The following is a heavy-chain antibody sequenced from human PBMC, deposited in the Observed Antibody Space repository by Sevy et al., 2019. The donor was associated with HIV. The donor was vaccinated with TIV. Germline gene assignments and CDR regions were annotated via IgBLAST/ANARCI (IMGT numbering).Heavy chain of an antibody. V-gene: IGHV3-21*01. CDR3: ARGPSYYYDSSGYYRKYFDY. Sequence: GGSLRLSCAASEFTFSSYSMNWVRQAPGKGLEWVSSISSSSSYIYYADSVKGRFTISRDNAKNSLYLQMNSLRAEDTAVYYCARGPSYYYDSSGYYRKYFDYWGQGTLVTVSS. J-gene: IGHJ4*02. D-gene: IGHD3-22*01. CDR2: ISSSSSYI. CDR1: EFTFSSYS.